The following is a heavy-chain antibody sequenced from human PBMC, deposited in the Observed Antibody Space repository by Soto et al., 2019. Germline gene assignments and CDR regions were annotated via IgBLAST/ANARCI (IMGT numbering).Heavy chain of an antibody. CDR1: GFTFSSYA. CDR3: AKDYYYDSSGYASGMDV. D-gene: IGHD3-22*01. V-gene: IGHV3-23*01. CDR2: ISGSGGST. Sequence: EVQLLESGGGLVQPGGSLRLSCAASGFTFSSYAMSWVRQAPGKGLEWVSAISGSGGSTYYADSVKGRFTISRDNSKKMLYLQMNSLRAEDTAVYYCAKDYYYDSSGYASGMDVWGQGTTVTVSS. J-gene: IGHJ6*02.